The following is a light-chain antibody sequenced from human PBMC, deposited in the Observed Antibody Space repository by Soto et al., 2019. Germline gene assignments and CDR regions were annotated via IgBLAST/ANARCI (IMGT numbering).Light chain of an antibody. CDR3: CSYAGTFYV. CDR1: SSDFGGYNY. V-gene: IGLV2-11*01. J-gene: IGLJ1*01. CDR2: DVS. Sequence: QSVLTQPHSVSGSPGQSVTISCTGTSSDFGGYNYVSWYQHHPGKAPKLMIYDVSERPSGVPDRFSGSKSGNTAPLTISGLQAEDEADYYCCSYAGTFYVFGTGTKVTVL.